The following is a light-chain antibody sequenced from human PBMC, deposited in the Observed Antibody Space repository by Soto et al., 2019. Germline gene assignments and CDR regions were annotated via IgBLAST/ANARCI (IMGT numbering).Light chain of an antibody. J-gene: IGKJ5*01. V-gene: IGKV3-11*01. CDR2: DAS. CDR1: QSIRNF. Sequence: EVVMRQSPATLSVSPGEGATLSCRASQSIRNFLAWYQQKPGQAPRLLIYDASNRATGIPPRFSGSGSATDFTLTISSLEPEDFAVYYCQQRSNWITFGQGTRLEIK. CDR3: QQRSNWIT.